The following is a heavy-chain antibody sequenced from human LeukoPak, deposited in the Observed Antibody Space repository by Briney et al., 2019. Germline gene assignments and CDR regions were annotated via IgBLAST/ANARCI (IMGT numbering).Heavy chain of an antibody. V-gene: IGHV3-49*03. Sequence: GGSLRLSCTASGFTFGDYTVTWFRQAPGKGLEWVGFIRSKTYGGTTEDAASVKGRFTISRDDSKSIAYLQMNSLKTEDTAMYYCIRGGANSPFDYWGQGTLVTVSS. CDR1: GFTFGDYT. J-gene: IGHJ4*02. CDR2: IRSKTYGGTT. D-gene: IGHD3-16*01. CDR3: IRGGANSPFDY.